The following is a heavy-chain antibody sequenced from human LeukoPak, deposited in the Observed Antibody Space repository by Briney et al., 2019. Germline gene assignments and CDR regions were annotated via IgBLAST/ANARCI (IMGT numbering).Heavy chain of an antibody. Sequence: SETPSLTCAVYGGSFSGYYWSWIRQPPGKGLEWIGEINHSGSTNYNPSLKSRVTISVDTSKNQFSLKLSSVTAADTAVYYCARATSTTNYYGSGNFNFDYWGQGTLVTVSS. CDR2: INHSGST. V-gene: IGHV4-34*01. D-gene: IGHD3-10*01. J-gene: IGHJ4*02. CDR1: GGSFSGYY. CDR3: ARATSTTNYYGSGNFNFDY.